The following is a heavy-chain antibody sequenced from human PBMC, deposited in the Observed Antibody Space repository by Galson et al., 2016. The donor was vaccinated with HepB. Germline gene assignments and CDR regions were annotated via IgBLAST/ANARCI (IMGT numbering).Heavy chain of an antibody. CDR1: GFTFSNFG. D-gene: IGHD3-10*01. J-gene: IGHJ4*02. CDR2: VSGSGTIT. Sequence: SLRLSCAASGFTFSNFGMSWVRQAPGKGLEWVSAVSGSGTITYYTDSVKGRFTISRDNSKNTLYLQMNSLRAEDTAVYYCAKDTLVQGIIGGYFDYWGQGTLVTVSS. CDR3: AKDTLVQGIIGGYFDY. V-gene: IGHV3-23*01.